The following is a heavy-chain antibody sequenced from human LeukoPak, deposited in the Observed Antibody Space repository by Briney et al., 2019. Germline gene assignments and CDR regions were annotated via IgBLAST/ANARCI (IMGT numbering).Heavy chain of an antibody. CDR1: GFTFSSYG. D-gene: IGHD3-3*01. V-gene: IGHV3-33*01. CDR3: ARNPRYDFWSGEGYYYGMGV. Sequence: PGGSLRLSCAASGFTFSSYGMHWVRQAPGKGLEWVAVIWYDGSNKYYTDSVKGRFTISRDNSKNTLYLQMNSLRAEDTAVYYCARNPRYDFWSGEGYYYGMGVWGQGTTVTVSS. J-gene: IGHJ6*02. CDR2: IWYDGSNK.